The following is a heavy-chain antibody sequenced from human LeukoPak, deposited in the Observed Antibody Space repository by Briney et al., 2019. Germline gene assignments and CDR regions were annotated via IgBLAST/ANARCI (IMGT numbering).Heavy chain of an antibody. Sequence: PSETLSLTCAVSGGSISSSNWWSWVRQPPGKGLEWIGEIYHSGSINYNPSLKSRVTISVDKSKNQFSLKLSSVTAADTAVYYCARGRITMIRGVTIRKGPPEDYYYMDVWGKGTTVTVSS. CDR3: ARGRITMIRGVTIRKGPPEDYYYMDV. J-gene: IGHJ6*03. CDR1: GGSISSSNW. D-gene: IGHD3-10*01. CDR2: IYHSGSI. V-gene: IGHV4-4*02.